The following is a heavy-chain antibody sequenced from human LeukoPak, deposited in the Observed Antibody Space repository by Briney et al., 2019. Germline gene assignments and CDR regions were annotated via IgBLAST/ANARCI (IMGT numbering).Heavy chain of an antibody. Sequence: ASVKVSCKASGYTFTSYGISWVRQAPGQGLEWMGWISAYNGNTNYAQKFQGRVTMTRDTFTSTVYMELSSLRSEDTAVYYCARGQIAARPLDYWGQGTLVTVSS. CDR2: ISAYNGNT. CDR3: ARGQIAARPLDY. D-gene: IGHD6-6*01. J-gene: IGHJ4*02. V-gene: IGHV1-18*01. CDR1: GYTFTSYG.